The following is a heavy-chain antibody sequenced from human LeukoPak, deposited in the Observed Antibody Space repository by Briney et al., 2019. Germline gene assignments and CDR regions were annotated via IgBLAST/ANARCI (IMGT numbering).Heavy chain of an antibody. J-gene: IGHJ4*02. V-gene: IGHV3-30-3*01. CDR2: ISYDGSTK. Sequence: GGSLRLSCAASGFTFTSYAMHWVRQVPGKGLEWVAIISYDGSTKYYADSVKGRFTISRDNSKNTLYLQMNSLRTEDTAVYYCARQLRFLEWLPLDYWGQGSLVAVSS. D-gene: IGHD3-3*01. CDR1: GFTFTSYA. CDR3: ARQLRFLEWLPLDY.